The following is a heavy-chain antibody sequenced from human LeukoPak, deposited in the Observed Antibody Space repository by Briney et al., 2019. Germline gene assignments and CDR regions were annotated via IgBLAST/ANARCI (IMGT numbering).Heavy chain of an antibody. CDR2: INSDGSST. V-gene: IGHV3-74*01. Sequence: PGGSLRLSCAASGFTFSSYWIHWVRQAPGEGLVCVSRINSDGSSTTYADSVKGRFTISRDNAKNTVYLQTNSLRAEDTAVYYCARGAYCGGDCPLPNSLFWGQGTLVTVSS. J-gene: IGHJ4*02. CDR3: ARGAYCGGDCPLPNSLF. D-gene: IGHD2-21*01. CDR1: GFTFSSYW.